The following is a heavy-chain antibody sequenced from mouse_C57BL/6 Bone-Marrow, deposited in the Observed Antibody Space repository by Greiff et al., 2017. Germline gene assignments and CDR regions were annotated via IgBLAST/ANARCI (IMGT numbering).Heavy chain of an antibody. V-gene: IGHV1-63*01. Sequence: VKLQQSGAELVRPGTSVKMSCKASGYTFTNYWIGWAKQRPGHGLEWIGDIYPGGGYTNYNEKFKGKATLTADKSSSTAYMQFSSLTSEDSAIYYCARLGLRREFDYWGQGTTLTVSS. CDR1: GYTFTNYW. D-gene: IGHD2-2*01. CDR3: ARLGLRREFDY. CDR2: IYPGGGYT. J-gene: IGHJ2*01.